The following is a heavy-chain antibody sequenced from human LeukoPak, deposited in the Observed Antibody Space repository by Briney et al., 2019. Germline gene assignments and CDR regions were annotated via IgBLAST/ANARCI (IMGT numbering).Heavy chain of an antibody. Sequence: ASVKVSCKVSGYTLTELSMHWVRQAPGKGLEWMGGFDPEDGETIYAQKFQGRVTMTEDTSTDTAYMELSSLRSEDTAVYYCATDTGIAAAGTLPAEDYYYSMDVWGQGTTVTVSS. J-gene: IGHJ6*02. CDR3: ATDTGIAAAGTLPAEDYYYSMDV. V-gene: IGHV1-24*01. CDR1: GYTLTELS. CDR2: FDPEDGET. D-gene: IGHD6-13*01.